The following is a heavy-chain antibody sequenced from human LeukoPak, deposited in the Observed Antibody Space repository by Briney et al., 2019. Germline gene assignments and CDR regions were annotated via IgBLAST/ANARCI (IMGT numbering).Heavy chain of an antibody. J-gene: IGHJ5*02. CDR3: ARAARADCTSPTCHSWLAP. CDR2: INSDGSTT. CDR1: GFTLSNSW. D-gene: IGHD2/OR15-2a*01. V-gene: IGHV3-74*01. Sequence: GGSLRLSCAASGFTLSNSWIHWVRQAPGKGLVWVSRINSDGSTTTYADSVKGRFTISRDNAKNTLYLQMNSLRAEDTAVYYCARAARADCTSPTCHSWLAPWGQGTQVTVSS.